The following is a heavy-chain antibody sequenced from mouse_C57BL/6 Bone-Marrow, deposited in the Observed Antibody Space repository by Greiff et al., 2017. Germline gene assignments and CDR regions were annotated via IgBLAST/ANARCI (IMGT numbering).Heavy chain of an antibody. Sequence: QVQLKQSGPGLVAPSQSLSITCTVSGFSLTSYGVSWVRQTPGKGLEWLGVICGDGSTNYHSAPVSRLSISTVISKSQVFLTLNRLQTGVTATYSGAILCYGNYENAMDYWGQGTSVTVSS. D-gene: IGHD2-1*01. J-gene: IGHJ4*01. CDR3: AILCYGNYENAMDY. CDR2: ICGDGST. V-gene: IGHV2-3*01. CDR1: GFSLTSYG.